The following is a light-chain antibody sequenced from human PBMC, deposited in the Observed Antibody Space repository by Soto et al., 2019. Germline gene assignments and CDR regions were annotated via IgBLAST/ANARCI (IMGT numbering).Light chain of an antibody. CDR3: VSYTARSSYV. Sequence: QSALTQPASVFGSPGQSITISCTGTSSDVGGYNFVSWYQQHPGKAPKLMIYDINNRPSGVSKRFSGSKSGNTASLTISGLQAEDEADYYCVSYTARSSYVFGTGTKLTVL. CDR2: DIN. J-gene: IGLJ1*01. CDR1: SSDVGGYNF. V-gene: IGLV2-14*01.